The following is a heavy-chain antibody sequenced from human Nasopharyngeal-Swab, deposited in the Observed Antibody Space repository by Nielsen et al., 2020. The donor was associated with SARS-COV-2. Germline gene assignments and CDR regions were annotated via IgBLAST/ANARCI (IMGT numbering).Heavy chain of an antibody. D-gene: IGHD6-6*01. CDR1: GFTFSDYY. CDR3: ARDTIEYSSSSSNYYYYYGMDV. Sequence: GGSLRLSCAASGFTFSDYYMSWIRQAPGKGLEWVSYISSSGSTIYYADSGKGRFTISRDNAKNSLYLQMNSLRAEDPAVYYCARDTIEYSSSSSNYYYYYGMDVWGQGTTVTVSS. CDR2: ISSSGSTI. V-gene: IGHV3-11*04. J-gene: IGHJ6*02.